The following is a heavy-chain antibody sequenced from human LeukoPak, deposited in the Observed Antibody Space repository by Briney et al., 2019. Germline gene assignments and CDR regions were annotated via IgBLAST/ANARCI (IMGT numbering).Heavy chain of an antibody. CDR2: IWYDGSNK. J-gene: IGHJ5*02. D-gene: IGHD3-22*01. CDR1: GFTFSSYW. Sequence: PGGSLRLSCAASGFTFSSYWMTWVRQAPGKGLEWVAVIWYDGSNKYYADSVKGRFTISRDNSKNTLYLQMNSLRAEDTAVYYCARDKSPIVVVTNNWFDPWGQGTLVTVSS. V-gene: IGHV3-33*08. CDR3: ARDKSPIVVVTNNWFDP.